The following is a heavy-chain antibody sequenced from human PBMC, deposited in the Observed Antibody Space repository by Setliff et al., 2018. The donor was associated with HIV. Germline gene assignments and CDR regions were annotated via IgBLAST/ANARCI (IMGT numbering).Heavy chain of an antibody. CDR2: IYVSGDT. D-gene: IGHD2-15*01. Sequence: PSETLSLTCTVSGDSISGVSSYWSWIRQPAGKGLEWIGRIYVSGDTNYNPSLKSRVTMSLDTSKKHFSLNLKSVTAADTAVYYCALTGHRLLRGYMDVWGKETTVTVSS. V-gene: IGHV4-61*02. J-gene: IGHJ6*03. CDR3: ALTGHRLLRGYMDV. CDR1: GDSISGVSSY.